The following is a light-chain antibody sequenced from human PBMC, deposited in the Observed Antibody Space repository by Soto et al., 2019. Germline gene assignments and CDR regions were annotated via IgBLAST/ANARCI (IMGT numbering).Light chain of an antibody. CDR2: DVS. V-gene: IGLV2-14*01. Sequence: QSVLTQPASVSGSPGQSITISCTGTSSDVGGYNYVSWYQQHPGKAPKLMIYDVSNRPSGVSNRFSGSKYGNTASLTISGLQAEDEADYYCSSYTSSSAGVVFGGGTKLTVL. CDR1: SSDVGGYNY. CDR3: SSYTSSSAGVV. J-gene: IGLJ2*01.